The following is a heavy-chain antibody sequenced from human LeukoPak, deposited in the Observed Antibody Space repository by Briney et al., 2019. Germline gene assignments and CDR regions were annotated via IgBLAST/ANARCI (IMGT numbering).Heavy chain of an antibody. Sequence: SVKVSCKASGGTFSSYAISWVRQAPGQGLEWMGGIIPIFGAANYAQKFQGRVTITADESTSTAYMELSSPRSEDTAVYYCARGVRLVPLDYWGQGTLVTVSS. J-gene: IGHJ4*02. CDR3: ARGVRLVPLDY. CDR2: IIPIFGAA. CDR1: GGTFSSYA. V-gene: IGHV1-69*13. D-gene: IGHD6-19*01.